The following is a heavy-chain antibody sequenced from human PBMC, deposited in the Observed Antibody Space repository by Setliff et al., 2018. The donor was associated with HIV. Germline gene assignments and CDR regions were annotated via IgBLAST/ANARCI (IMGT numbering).Heavy chain of an antibody. CDR2: IYSNGRT. D-gene: IGHD5-12*01. CDR3: VGGLRSRSQGHFDY. CDR1: GGSITSGSYY. Sequence: SETLSLTCTVSGGSITSGSYYWSWIRQPAGKGLEWIGRIYSNGRTTHNPSLKSRVTMSVDTSKNQFSLRLSSVTAADTAVYYCVGGLRSRSQGHFDYWGQGTLVTVSS. J-gene: IGHJ4*02. V-gene: IGHV4-61*02.